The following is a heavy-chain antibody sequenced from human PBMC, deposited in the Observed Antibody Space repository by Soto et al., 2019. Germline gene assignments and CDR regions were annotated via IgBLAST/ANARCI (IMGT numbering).Heavy chain of an antibody. Sequence: NPSETLSLTCTVSGGSVSSGSYYWSWIRQPPGKGLEWIGYIYYTGNSNYNPSLKNRVTMSVDTSKNHFSLKLSSVTAADTAVYYCARGGYCSGNSCPTYYYYYYGMDVWGQGTTVTVSS. CDR3: ARGGYCSGNSCPTYYYYYYGMDV. V-gene: IGHV4-61*03. J-gene: IGHJ6*02. CDR1: GGSVSSGSYY. CDR2: IYYTGNS. D-gene: IGHD2-15*01.